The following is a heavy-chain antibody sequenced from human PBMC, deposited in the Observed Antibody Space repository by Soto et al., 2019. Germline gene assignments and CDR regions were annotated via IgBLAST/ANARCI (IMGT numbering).Heavy chain of an antibody. CDR3: AKSLSVGATTPLDY. V-gene: IGHV3-23*01. J-gene: IGHJ4*02. CDR1: GFTFSSYG. D-gene: IGHD1-26*01. Sequence: EVQLLESGGGLVQPGGSLRLSCAASGFTFSSYGMSWVRQAPRKGLEWVSAISGSGGSTYYADSVKGRFTISRDNSKNPLYLQMNSLRAEDTAVYYCAKSLSVGATTPLDYWGQGTLVTVSS. CDR2: ISGSGGST.